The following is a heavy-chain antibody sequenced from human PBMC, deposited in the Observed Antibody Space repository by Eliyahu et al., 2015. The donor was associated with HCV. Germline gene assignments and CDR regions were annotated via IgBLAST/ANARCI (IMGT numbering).Heavy chain of an antibody. CDR3: ASGGGGIAVAGTGGWFDP. Sequence: QVQLQESGPGLVKPSETLSLTCTVSGGSIXTYYXGWIRQPPGKGLXWIGYXHYSGSPNXNPSLKSRVSISVDTSKNQFSLNLTSVTAADTAVYYCASGGGGIAVAGTGGWFDPWGQGTLVTVSS. D-gene: IGHD6-19*01. CDR2: XHYSGSP. J-gene: IGHJ5*02. V-gene: IGHV4-59*01. CDR1: GGSIXTYY.